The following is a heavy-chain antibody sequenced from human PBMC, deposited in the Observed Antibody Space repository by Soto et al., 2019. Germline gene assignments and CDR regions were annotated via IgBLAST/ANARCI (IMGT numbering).Heavy chain of an antibody. Sequence: SETLSLTCSLYSGSLSGYYWSWIRQPPGKGLEWIGEISPSGTTNYSPSLKSRVSISVDTSKNQFSLNLTSLTAADTAVYYCARAPKVSGSAQTRPDFWGQGSLVTVS. CDR3: ARAPKVSGSAQTRPDF. J-gene: IGHJ4*02. D-gene: IGHD6-6*01. CDR1: SGSLSGYY. V-gene: IGHV4-34*01. CDR2: ISPSGTT.